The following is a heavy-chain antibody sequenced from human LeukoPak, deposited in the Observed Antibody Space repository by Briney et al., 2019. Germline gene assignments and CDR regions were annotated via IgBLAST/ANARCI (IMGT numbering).Heavy chain of an antibody. CDR1: GFTFSSYG. J-gene: IGHJ4*02. V-gene: IGHV3-30*02. CDR2: IRYDGSNK. Sequence: GGSLRLSCAASGFTFSSYGVHWVRQAPGKGLEWVAFIRYDGSNKYYADSVKGRFTISRDNSKNTLYLQMNSLRAEDTAVYYCANWEYSSGWYVIDYWGQGTLVTVSS. D-gene: IGHD6-19*01. CDR3: ANWEYSSGWYVIDY.